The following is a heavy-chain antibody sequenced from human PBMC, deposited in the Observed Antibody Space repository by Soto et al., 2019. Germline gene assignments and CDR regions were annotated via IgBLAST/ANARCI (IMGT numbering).Heavy chain of an antibody. Sequence: EVQLVESGGGLVQPGGSLRLSWAASGFTFSDYSMDGVRQAPGKGLELVSYISSSSSTISYADSVKGRFTISRDNAQNSLYLQMSSLRDEDTAVYYFARDAGSWGYSGQGTMVTVSS. J-gene: IGHJ4*02. CDR1: GFTFSDYS. CDR2: ISSSSSTI. V-gene: IGHV3-48*02. CDR3: ARDAGSWGY. D-gene: IGHD3-10*01.